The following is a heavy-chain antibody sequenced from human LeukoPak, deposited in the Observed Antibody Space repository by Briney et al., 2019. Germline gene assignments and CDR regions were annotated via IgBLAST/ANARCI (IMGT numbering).Heavy chain of an antibody. V-gene: IGHV5-51*01. CDR2: IYPGDSDT. CDR3: ARRSRGLDY. D-gene: IGHD2-2*01. CDR1: GYNFTTYW. Sequence: GESLKIPCQGSGYNFTTYWIGWVRQMPGKGLEWVGIIYPGDSDTRYSPSFQGQVTISADKSITTAYLQWSSLKASDTAMYYCARRSRGLDYWGQGTLVTVSS. J-gene: IGHJ4*02.